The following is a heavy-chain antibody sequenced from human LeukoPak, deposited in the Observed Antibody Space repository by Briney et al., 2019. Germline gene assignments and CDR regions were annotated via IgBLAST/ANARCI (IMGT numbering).Heavy chain of an antibody. CDR3: SRSSFVVPFYYMDV. CDR2: ISGSGGST. J-gene: IGHJ6*03. V-gene: IGHV3-23*01. D-gene: IGHD3-16*02. CDR1: GFTFSHYG. Sequence: GGTLRLSCAASGFTFSHYGMTWVRQAPGKGLEWVSAISGSGGSTYYAGSVKGRFTISRDNSEDTLFLEMHSLRADDTAMYYCSRSSFVVPFYYMDVWGKGTPVTVSS.